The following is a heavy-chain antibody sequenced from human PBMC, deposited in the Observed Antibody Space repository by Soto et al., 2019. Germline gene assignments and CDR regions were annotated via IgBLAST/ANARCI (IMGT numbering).Heavy chain of an antibody. CDR3: ARGESVVGDY. CDR1: GYTFTSYA. D-gene: IGHD2-15*01. V-gene: IGHV1-3*01. Sequence: ASVKVSCKAAGYTFTSYAMHWVRQAPGQRLEWMGWINAGNGNTKCSQKFQDRVTITRDTSASTAYMELSSLRSEDTAVYYCARGESVVGDYWGQGTLVTVSS. CDR2: INAGNGNT. J-gene: IGHJ4*02.